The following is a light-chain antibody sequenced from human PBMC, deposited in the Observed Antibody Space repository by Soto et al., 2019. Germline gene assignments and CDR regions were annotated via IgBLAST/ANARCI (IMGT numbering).Light chain of an antibody. CDR2: DAS. Sequence: DIQLTQSPSSLSASVGDRVSITCRASEDIGTYLNWYRQRPGKAPELLIHDASSLHSGVPFRFSGSGSGTNFTLTITSQQPEDFATYYCRRSCSSPRTFGEGNKVEV. J-gene: IGKJ4*02. V-gene: IGKV1-39*01. CDR1: EDIGTY. CDR3: RRSCSSPRT.